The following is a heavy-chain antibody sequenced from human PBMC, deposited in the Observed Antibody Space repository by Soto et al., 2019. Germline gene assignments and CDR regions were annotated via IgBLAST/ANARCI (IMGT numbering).Heavy chain of an antibody. J-gene: IGHJ3*02. D-gene: IGHD6-19*01. Sequence: ASVKVSCKASGYTFTSYAMHWVRQAPGQRLEWMGWINAGNGNTKYSQKFQGRVTITRDTSASTAYMELSSLRSEDTAVYYCARDLRGIAVAGTRGDAFDIWGQGTMVTVS. CDR1: GYTFTSYA. CDR2: INAGNGNT. V-gene: IGHV1-3*01. CDR3: ARDLRGIAVAGTRGDAFDI.